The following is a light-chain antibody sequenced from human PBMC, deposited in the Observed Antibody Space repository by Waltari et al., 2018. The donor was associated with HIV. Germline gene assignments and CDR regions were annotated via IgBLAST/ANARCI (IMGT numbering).Light chain of an antibody. Sequence: QSVLTQPPSVSGAPGQRVTISSTGSSSNIGAGYDVHWYQQLPGTPPNLLNYGTSNRPSGVPDRFSGSKSCTSASLAITGLQAEDEADYYCQSYDSSLSGSWVFGGGTKLTVL. CDR1: SSNIGAGYD. V-gene: IGLV1-40*01. J-gene: IGLJ3*02. CDR3: QSYDSSLSGSWV. CDR2: GTS.